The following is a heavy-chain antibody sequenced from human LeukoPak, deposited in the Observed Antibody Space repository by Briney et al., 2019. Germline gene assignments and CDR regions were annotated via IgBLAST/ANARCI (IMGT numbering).Heavy chain of an antibody. D-gene: IGHD2-15*01. J-gene: IGHJ4*02. V-gene: IGHV4-4*07. CDR1: GGSISSYY. CDR3: ASCASGYCSGGSCSSCDY. Sequence: SETLSLTCTVSGGSISSYYWSWIRQPAGKGLEWIGRIYTSGSTNYNPSLKSRVAMSVDTSKNQFSLKLSSVTAADTAVYYCASCASGYCSGGSCSSCDYWGQGTLVTVSS. CDR2: IYTSGST.